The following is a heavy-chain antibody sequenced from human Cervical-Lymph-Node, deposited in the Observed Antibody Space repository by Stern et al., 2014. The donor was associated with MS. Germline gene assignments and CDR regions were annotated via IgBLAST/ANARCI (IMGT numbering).Heavy chain of an antibody. D-gene: IGHD2-21*02. Sequence: QVQLQESGPGLVKPSQTLSLICAVSGGSMASSTGGYFWSWIRQPPGKGLEWIGFIYYSGSTYYNPSLTRRTTISVDTSQNPGSLRLTSMTAADTAVYYCARVAYCGGDCSAFDSWGQGTLVTVSS. CDR1: GGSMASSTGGYF. V-gene: IGHV4-31*11. CDR3: ARVAYCGGDCSAFDS. J-gene: IGHJ4*02. CDR2: IYYSGST.